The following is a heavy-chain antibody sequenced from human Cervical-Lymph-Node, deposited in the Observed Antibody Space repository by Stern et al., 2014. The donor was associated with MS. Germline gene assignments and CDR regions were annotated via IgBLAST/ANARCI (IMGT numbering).Heavy chain of an antibody. Sequence: ESGPALVKPTQTLTLTCTFSGFSLSTSGMCVSWIRQPPGKALEWLALIDWDDDKYYSTSLKTRLTNSKDTSKNQVVLTMTNMDPVDTATYYCARISGSLYYFDYWGQGTLVTVSS. CDR3: ARISGSLYYFDY. J-gene: IGHJ4*02. CDR2: IDWDDDK. CDR1: GFSLSTSGMC. D-gene: IGHD2-15*01. V-gene: IGHV2-70*01.